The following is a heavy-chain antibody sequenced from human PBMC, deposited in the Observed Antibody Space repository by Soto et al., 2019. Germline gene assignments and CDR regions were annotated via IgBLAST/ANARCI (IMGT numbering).Heavy chain of an antibody. D-gene: IGHD5-18*01. Sequence: QVQLVESGGGVVQPGRSLRLSCAASGFTFSSYAMHWVRQAPGKGLEWVAVISYDGSNKYYADSVKGRFTISRDNSKNPLHRQLNSLRAEDTAVYYCASPGDTAMVWAEDFQHWGQGTLVTVS. CDR1: GFTFSSYA. CDR3: ASPGDTAMVWAEDFQH. CDR2: ISYDGSNK. V-gene: IGHV3-30-3*01. J-gene: IGHJ1*01.